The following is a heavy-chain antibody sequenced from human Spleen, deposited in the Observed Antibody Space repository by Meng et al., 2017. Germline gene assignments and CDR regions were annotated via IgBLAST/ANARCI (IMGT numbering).Heavy chain of an antibody. D-gene: IGHD6-19*01. J-gene: IGHJ4*02. CDR2: ISTSGGT. Sequence: LRLSCTVSGDSISSGSYYWSWVRQPAGRGLEWIGRISTSGGTNYNPSLKSRVTISVDMSNNQFSLRLSSVTAADMAVYYCAKDGYRSGSDYWGQGTLVTVSS. CDR1: GDSISSGSYY. CDR3: AKDGYRSGSDY. V-gene: IGHV4-61*02.